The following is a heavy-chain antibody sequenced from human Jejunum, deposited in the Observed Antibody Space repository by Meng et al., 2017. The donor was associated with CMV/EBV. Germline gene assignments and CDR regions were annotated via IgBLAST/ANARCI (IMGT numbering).Heavy chain of an antibody. D-gene: IGHD3-22*01. V-gene: IGHV3-23*01. Sequence: EVDLLESGGGLVQAGGSLRLSCAASGFTFNNMSWVRQAPGKGLEWVSAISATGRSTYYADSVKGRFTISRDNSKNTLFLQVSSLRAEDTAIYYCAKDDRGVQSNWGQGTLVTVSS. J-gene: IGHJ4*02. CDR1: GFTFNN. CDR3: AKDDRGVQSN. CDR2: ISATGRST.